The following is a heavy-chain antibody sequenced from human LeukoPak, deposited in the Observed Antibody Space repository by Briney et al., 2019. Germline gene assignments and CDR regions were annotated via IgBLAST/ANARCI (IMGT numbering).Heavy chain of an antibody. CDR1: EFTFSSYS. Sequence: GGSLRLSCAASEFTFSSYSMNWVRQAPGKGLEWVAVISYDGSNKYYADSVKGRFTISRDNSKNTLYLQMNSLRAEDTAVYYCARPSLRFLEWLPFDYWGQGTLVTVSS. CDR3: ARPSLRFLEWLPFDY. CDR2: ISYDGSNK. J-gene: IGHJ4*02. V-gene: IGHV3-30*03. D-gene: IGHD3-3*01.